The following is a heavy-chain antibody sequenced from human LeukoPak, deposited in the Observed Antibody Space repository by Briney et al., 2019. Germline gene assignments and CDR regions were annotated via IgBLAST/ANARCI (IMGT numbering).Heavy chain of an antibody. CDR2: ISYTGGT. D-gene: IGHD1-1*01. Sequence: SETLSLTCSVSGVSISSNYWSWIRQSPEKGLEWIGYISYTGGTNYNPSLKSRVAISVDTSKNQLSLKLNSVTAADTAVYYCARVSDWNDFDYWGQGTLVTVSS. V-gene: IGHV4-59*01. CDR1: GVSISSNY. J-gene: IGHJ4*02. CDR3: ARVSDWNDFDY.